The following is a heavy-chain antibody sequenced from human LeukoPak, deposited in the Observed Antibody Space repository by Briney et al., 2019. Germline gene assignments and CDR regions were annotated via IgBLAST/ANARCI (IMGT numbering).Heavy chain of an antibody. CDR1: GFTFSDYY. D-gene: IGHD4-17*01. CDR3: ARDGTATNYFYYGMDV. Sequence: GGSLRLSCAASGFTFSDYYMSWIRQAPGRGLEWVSHISSSSQTNYADSVKGRFTISRDNAKNSLYLQMHSLRAEDTAVHYCARDGTATNYFYYGMDVWGKGITVTVSS. V-gene: IGHV3-11*06. J-gene: IGHJ6*04. CDR2: ISSSSQT.